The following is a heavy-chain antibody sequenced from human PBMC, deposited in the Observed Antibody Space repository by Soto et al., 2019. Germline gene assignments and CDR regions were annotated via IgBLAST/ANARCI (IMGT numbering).Heavy chain of an antibody. CDR2: IIPILGIA. Sequence: ASVKVSCKASGGTFSSYAISWVRQAPGQGLEWMGGIIPILGIANYAQKFQGRVTITADKSTSTAYMELSSLRSEDTAVYYCARGRGYGSGSYYNVDYWDQGTLVTVSS. CDR3: ARGRGYGSGSYYNVDY. D-gene: IGHD3-10*01. V-gene: IGHV1-69*10. CDR1: GGTFSSYA. J-gene: IGHJ4*02.